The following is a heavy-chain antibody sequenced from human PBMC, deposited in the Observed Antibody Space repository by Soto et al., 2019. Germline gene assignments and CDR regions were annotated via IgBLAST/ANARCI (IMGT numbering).Heavy chain of an antibody. CDR2: IYYSGST. V-gene: IGHV4-30-4*01. D-gene: IGHD2-21*01. J-gene: IGHJ5*02. CDR3: AREIGRSISVRPYNFFDP. Sequence: SETLSLTCTVSGGSISSGDYYWSWIRQPPGKGLEWIGYIYYSGSTYYNQSLKSRVTISVDTSKNQFSLKLSSVTAADTAVYYCAREIGRSISVRPYNFFDPWSQGTLVTVSS. CDR1: GGSISSGDYY.